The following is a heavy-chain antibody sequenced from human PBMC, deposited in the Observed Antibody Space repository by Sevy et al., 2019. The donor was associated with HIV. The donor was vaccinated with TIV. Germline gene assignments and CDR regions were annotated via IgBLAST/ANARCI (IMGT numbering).Heavy chain of an antibody. Sequence: ASVKVSCKASRGTFNSYAIKWVRQAPGQGLEWMGGIIPIFGTADYAQKFQGRVTITADESTNTAYMELSSLRSEDTAVYYCARDGITVVVTGDYYGMDVWGQGTTVTVSS. V-gene: IGHV1-69*13. CDR1: RGTFNSYA. CDR2: IIPIFGTA. D-gene: IGHD6-19*01. CDR3: ARDGITVVVTGDYYGMDV. J-gene: IGHJ6*02.